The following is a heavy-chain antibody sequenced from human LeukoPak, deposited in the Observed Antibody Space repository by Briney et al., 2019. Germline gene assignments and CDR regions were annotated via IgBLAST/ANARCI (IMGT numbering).Heavy chain of an antibody. CDR2: IYYSGST. D-gene: IGHD3-3*02. J-gene: IGHJ4*02. V-gene: IGHV4-59*01. Sequence: SETLSLTCNVSGGSISSYYWSWIRQPPGKGLEWIGYIYYSGSTNYNPSLKSRVTISVDTSKNQFSLKLSSVTAADTAVYYCARADHFWSGYSPYYFDYWGQGTLVTVSS. CDR3: ARADHFWSGYSPYYFDY. CDR1: GGSISSYY.